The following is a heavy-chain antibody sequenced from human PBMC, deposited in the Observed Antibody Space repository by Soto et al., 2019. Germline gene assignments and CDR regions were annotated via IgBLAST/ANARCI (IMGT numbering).Heavy chain of an antibody. D-gene: IGHD6-13*01. V-gene: IGHV3-23*01. Sequence: GGSLRLSCAASGFTFSSYAMSWVRQAPGKGLEWVSAISGSGGSTYYADSVKGPFTNSRDNSKNTLYLQMNSLRAEDTAVYYCAKISSLGQQLSVYLMGPTGAFDIWGQGTMVTVSS. CDR1: GFTFSSYA. J-gene: IGHJ3*02. CDR2: ISGSGGST. CDR3: AKISSLGQQLSVYLMGPTGAFDI.